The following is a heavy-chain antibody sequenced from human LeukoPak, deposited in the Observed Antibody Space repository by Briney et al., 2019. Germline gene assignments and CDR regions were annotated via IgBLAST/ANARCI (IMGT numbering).Heavy chain of an antibody. CDR3: ARDAGRGVSYNY. D-gene: IGHD3-10*01. J-gene: IGHJ4*02. V-gene: IGHV1-69*13. Sequence: EASVKVSCKASGGTFSSYAISWVRQAPGQGLEWMRGIIPIFGTANYAQKFQGRVTITADESTSTAYMELSSLRSEDTAVYYCARDAGRGVSYNYWGQGTLVTVSS. CDR2: IIPIFGTA. CDR1: GGTFSSYA.